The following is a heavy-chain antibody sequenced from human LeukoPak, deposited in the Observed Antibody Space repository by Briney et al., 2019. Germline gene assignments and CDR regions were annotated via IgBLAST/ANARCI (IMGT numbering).Heavy chain of an antibody. V-gene: IGHV4-38-2*01. CDR1: GYSVSSGFF. D-gene: IGHD1-1*01. CDR2: IYHNGIT. J-gene: IGHJ4*02. Sequence: PSETLSLTCAVSGYSVSSGFFWGWIRQPPGKGLEWIATIYHNGITHYNPSLKSRVTISVDTSKNQFSLKMSSVTAAGTAVYYCTRGVALSDHGIIDSWGQGTLATVSS. CDR3: TRGVALSDHGIIDS.